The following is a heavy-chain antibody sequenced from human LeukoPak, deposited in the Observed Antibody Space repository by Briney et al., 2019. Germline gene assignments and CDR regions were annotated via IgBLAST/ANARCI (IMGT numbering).Heavy chain of an antibody. CDR2: IIPIFGTA. Sequence: KVSCKASGGTFSSYAISWVRQAPGQGLEWMGGIIPIFGTANYAQKFQGRVTITADESTSTAYMELSSLRFEDTAVYYCAREGVGATKRGAFDYWGQGTLVTVSS. CDR3: AREGVGATKRGAFDY. CDR1: GGTFSSYA. D-gene: IGHD1-26*01. J-gene: IGHJ4*02. V-gene: IGHV1-69*01.